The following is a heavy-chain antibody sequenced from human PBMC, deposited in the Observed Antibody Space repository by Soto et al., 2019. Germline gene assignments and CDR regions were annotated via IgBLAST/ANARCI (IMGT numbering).Heavy chain of an antibody. CDR2: IYPGDSDT. V-gene: IGHV5-51*01. CDR3: ARNQGETPYYYYGLDV. Sequence: HGESLKISCKGSGYSFTSYWIGWVRQMPGKGLEWMGIIYPGDSDTRYSPSFQGQVTISADKSISTAYLQWSSLKASDTSMYYCARNQGETPYYYYGLDVWGQGTTVTVSS. J-gene: IGHJ6*02. CDR1: GYSFTSYW.